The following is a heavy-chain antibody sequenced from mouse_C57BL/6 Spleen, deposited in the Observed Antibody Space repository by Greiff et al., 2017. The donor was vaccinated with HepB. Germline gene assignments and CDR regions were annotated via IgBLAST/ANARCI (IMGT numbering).Heavy chain of an antibody. Sequence: QVQLKQSGPELVKPGASVKLSCKASGYTFTSYDMNWVKQRPGQGLEWIGWIYPRDGSTKYNEKFKGKATLTVDTSSSTAYMELHSLTSEDSAVYFCARGGITTVVAPYAMDYWGQGTSVTVSS. CDR2: IYPRDGST. D-gene: IGHD1-1*01. J-gene: IGHJ4*01. V-gene: IGHV1-85*01. CDR3: ARGGITTVVAPYAMDY. CDR1: GYTFTSYD.